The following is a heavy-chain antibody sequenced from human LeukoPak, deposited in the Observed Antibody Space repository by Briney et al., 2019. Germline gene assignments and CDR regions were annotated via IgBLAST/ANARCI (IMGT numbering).Heavy chain of an antibody. CDR3: AGEATHDDRGFDY. J-gene: IGHJ4*02. D-gene: IGHD3-9*01. V-gene: IGHV4-39*02. CDR2: IYYSGST. Sequence: PSETLSLTCTVSGGSISDSSYYWDWIRQPPGKGLEWIGSIYYSGSTYYTPSLKSRLTISVDTSKNQFSLKLSSVTAADTAVYYCAGEATHDDRGFDYWGQGTLVTVSS. CDR1: GGSISDSSYY.